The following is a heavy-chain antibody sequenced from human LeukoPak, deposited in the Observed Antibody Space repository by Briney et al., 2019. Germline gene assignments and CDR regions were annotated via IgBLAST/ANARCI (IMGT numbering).Heavy chain of an antibody. Sequence: PSETLSLTCAVYGGSFSGYYWSWIRQPPGKGLEWIGEINHSGSTNYNPSLKSRVTISVDTSKNQFSLKLSSVTAADTAVYYCARGLLRIMITFGGAPRAFDIWGQGTMVTVSS. CDR2: INHSGST. CDR1: GGSFSGYY. CDR3: ARGLLRIMITFGGAPRAFDI. D-gene: IGHD3-16*01. J-gene: IGHJ3*02. V-gene: IGHV4-34*01.